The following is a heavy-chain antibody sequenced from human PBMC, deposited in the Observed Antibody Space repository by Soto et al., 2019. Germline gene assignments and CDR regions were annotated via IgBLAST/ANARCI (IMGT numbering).Heavy chain of an antibody. J-gene: IGHJ4*02. CDR2: ISSSSSYT. CDR1: GFTFSDYY. V-gene: IGHV3-11*06. Sequence: PGGSLRLSCAASGFTFSDYYMSWIRQAPGKGLEWVSYISSSSSYTNYADSVKGRFTISRDNAKNSLYLQMNSLRAEDTAVYYCASSQYLYYGDSPGGGYWGQGTLVTVSS. CDR3: ASSQYLYYGDSPGGGY. D-gene: IGHD4-17*01.